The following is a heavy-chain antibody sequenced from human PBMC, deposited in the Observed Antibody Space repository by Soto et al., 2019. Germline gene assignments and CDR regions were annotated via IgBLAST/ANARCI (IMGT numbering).Heavy chain of an antibody. CDR3: ARGLLRWGGRYYYYYGMDV. V-gene: IGHV4-34*01. CDR2: INHSGST. Sequence: SETLSLTCAVYGGTFSGYYWSWIRQPPGKGLEWIGEINHSGSTNYNPSLKSRVTISVDTSKNQFSLKLSSVTAADTAVYYCARGLLRWGGRYYYYYGMDVWGQGTTVTVSS. J-gene: IGHJ6*02. D-gene: IGHD3-16*01. CDR1: GGTFSGYY.